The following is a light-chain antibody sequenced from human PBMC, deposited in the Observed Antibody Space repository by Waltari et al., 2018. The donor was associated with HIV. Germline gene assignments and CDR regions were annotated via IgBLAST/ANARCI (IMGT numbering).Light chain of an antibody. CDR3: SSYTSSNTLDV. V-gene: IGLV2-14*01. CDR2: EVS. Sequence: QSALTQPASVSGSPGQSITISCTGPSSDVGGYNYVSCYQQHPGKAPKLMIYEVSNRPSGVSNRFSGSKSGNTASLTISGLQAEDEADYYCSSYTSSNTLDVFGTGTKVTVL. J-gene: IGLJ1*01. CDR1: SSDVGGYNY.